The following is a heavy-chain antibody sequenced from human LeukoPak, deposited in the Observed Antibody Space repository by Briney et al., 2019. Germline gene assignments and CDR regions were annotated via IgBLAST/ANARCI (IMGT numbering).Heavy chain of an antibody. V-gene: IGHV4-59*01. Sequence: SVTLSLTCTVSGASISSYYWSWIRQPPGKGLEWIGCIYYSGYTNYNPSLKSRVTMSVDTSKNQFSLKVSSVTAADTAVYYCARDPGPYCTTTSCYVDYWGRGTLVTVSS. CDR3: ARDPGPYCTTTSCYVDY. D-gene: IGHD2-2*01. CDR2: IYYSGYT. CDR1: GASISSYY. J-gene: IGHJ4*02.